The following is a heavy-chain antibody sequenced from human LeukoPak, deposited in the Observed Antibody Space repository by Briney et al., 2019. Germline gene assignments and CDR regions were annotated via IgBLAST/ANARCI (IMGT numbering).Heavy chain of an antibody. V-gene: IGHV3-64*04. CDR2: ITSNGGSA. CDR1: GFTFNSYA. CDR3: ARGETSSYDY. D-gene: IGHD2-2*01. Sequence: GGSLRLSCSASGFTFNSYAMHWVRQAPGKGLEYVSAITSNGGSAYYADSVKGRFTISRDNSKNTVYLQMNSLRAEDTAVYYCARGETSSYDYWGQGTLVTVFS. J-gene: IGHJ4*02.